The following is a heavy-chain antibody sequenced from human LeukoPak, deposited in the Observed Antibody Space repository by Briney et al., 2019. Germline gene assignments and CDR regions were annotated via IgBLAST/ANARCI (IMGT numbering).Heavy chain of an antibody. CDR2: IWYDGSKK. Sequence: PGRSLRLSCGASGFTFSSYGMHWVRQAPGKGLEWVAVIWYDGSKKYYGDSVKGRLTMSRDNSKNTVYLQMNSLRAEDTAVYYCARPAAAGWYYFDYWGQGTLVTVSS. J-gene: IGHJ4*02. CDR1: GFTFSSYG. V-gene: IGHV3-33*01. D-gene: IGHD6-13*01. CDR3: ARPAAAGWYYFDY.